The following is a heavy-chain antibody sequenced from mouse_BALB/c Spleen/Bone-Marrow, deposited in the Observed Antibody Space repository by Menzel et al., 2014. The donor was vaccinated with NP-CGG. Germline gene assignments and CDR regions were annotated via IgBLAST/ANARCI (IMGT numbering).Heavy chain of an antibody. Sequence: VQLKESGTVLARPGAAVKMSCKASGYTFSNYWMHWVKQRPGQGLEWIGTIYPGNSDTTYDQKLKGKATLTAVTSTSTAYMELSSLTNEDSAVYYCTTLARNKFDYWGQGTTLTVSS. CDR2: IYPGNSDT. V-gene: IGHV1-5*01. CDR1: GYTFSNYW. D-gene: IGHD3-1*01. CDR3: TTLARNKFDY. J-gene: IGHJ2*01.